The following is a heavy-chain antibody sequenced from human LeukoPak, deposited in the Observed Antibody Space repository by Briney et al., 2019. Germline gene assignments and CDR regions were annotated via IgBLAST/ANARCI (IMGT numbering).Heavy chain of an antibody. J-gene: IGHJ3*02. CDR1: GYTFTSYY. Sequence: GASVKVSCKASGYTFTSYYMHWVRQAPGQGLEWRGLINPSGGSTSYAQKFQGRVTMTRDTSTSTVYMELSSLRSEDTAVYYCARTSSGSYDAFDIWGQGTMVTVSS. V-gene: IGHV1-46*01. CDR3: ARTSSGSYDAFDI. CDR2: INPSGGST. D-gene: IGHD3-10*01.